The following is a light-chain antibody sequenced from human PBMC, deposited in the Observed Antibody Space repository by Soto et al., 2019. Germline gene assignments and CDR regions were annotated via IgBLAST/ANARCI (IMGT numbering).Light chain of an antibody. CDR3: QQYGTSPPRWT. CDR1: HSVSSSY. V-gene: IGKV3-20*01. Sequence: EIVLTQSPGTLSLSPWERATLSCRASHSVSSSYLAWYQQKPGQAPRLVIFGASNRATCIPDRFSGSGSGTDFTLTISRLEPEDFAVYYCQQYGTSPPRWTFGQGTKVEIK. CDR2: GAS. J-gene: IGKJ1*01.